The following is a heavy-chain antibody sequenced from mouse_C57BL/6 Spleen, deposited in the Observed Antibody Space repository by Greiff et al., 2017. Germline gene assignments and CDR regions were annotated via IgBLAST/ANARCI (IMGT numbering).Heavy chain of an antibody. V-gene: IGHV1-42*01. CDR2: INPSTGGT. J-gene: IGHJ4*01. Sequence: VQLQQSGPELVKPGASVKISCKASGYSFTGYYMNWVKQSPDKSLEWIGEINPSTGGTTYNQKFKAKATLTVDKSSSTAYMQLKSLTSEDSAVYYCAARYYYARDYWGQGTSVTVSS. CDR3: AARYYYARDY. CDR1: GYSFTGYY.